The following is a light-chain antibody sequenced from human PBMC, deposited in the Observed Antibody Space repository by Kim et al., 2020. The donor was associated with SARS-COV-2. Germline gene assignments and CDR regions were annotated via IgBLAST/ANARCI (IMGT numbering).Light chain of an antibody. J-gene: IGLJ3*02. CDR1: SLRSYY. V-gene: IGLV3-19*01. Sequence: AMVPTVRITCQGDSLRSYYASWYQQKPGQAPVLVIYGKNNRPSGIPDRFSGSSSGNTASLTITGAQAEDEADYYCNSRDSSGNHWVFGGGTKVTVL. CDR3: NSRDSSGNHWV. CDR2: GKN.